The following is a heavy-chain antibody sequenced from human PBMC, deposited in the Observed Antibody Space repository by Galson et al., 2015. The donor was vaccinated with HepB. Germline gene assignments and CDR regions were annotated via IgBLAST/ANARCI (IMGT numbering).Heavy chain of an antibody. J-gene: IGHJ6*02. CDR1: GFTFSSYG. CDR2: IWYDGSNK. D-gene: IGHD2-2*01. CDR3: ARDNEGGGDIVVVPAAATPYGMDV. Sequence: SLRLSCAASGFTFSSYGMHWVRQAPGKGLEWVAVIWYDGSNKYYADSVKGRFTISRDNSKNTLYLQMNSLRAEDTAVYYCARDNEGGGDIVVVPAAATPYGMDVWGQGTTVTVSS. V-gene: IGHV3-33*01.